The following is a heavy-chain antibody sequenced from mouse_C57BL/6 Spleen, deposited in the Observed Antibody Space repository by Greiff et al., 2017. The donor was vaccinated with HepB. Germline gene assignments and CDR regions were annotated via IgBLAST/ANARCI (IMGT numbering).Heavy chain of an antibody. J-gene: IGHJ3*01. D-gene: IGHD3-2*02. Sequence: QVQLQQPGAELVKPGASVKMSCKASGYTFTSYWITWVKQRPGQGLEWIGDIYPGSGSTNYNEKFKSKATLTVDTSSSTAYMQLSSLTSEDSAVYYCARSSDSSGYVGAYWGQGTLVTVSA. V-gene: IGHV1-55*01. CDR3: ARSSDSSGYVGAY. CDR1: GYTFTSYW. CDR2: IYPGSGST.